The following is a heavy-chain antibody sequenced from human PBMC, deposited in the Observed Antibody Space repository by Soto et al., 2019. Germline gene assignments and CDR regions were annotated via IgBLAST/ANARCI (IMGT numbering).Heavy chain of an antibody. J-gene: IGHJ4*02. V-gene: IGHV2-5*02. CDR1: GFSLTSPAVG. CDR2: IYWDDDT. CDR3: AHGSGWLSDY. Sequence: QITLKESGPTLVKPTPTLTLTSTFSGFSLTSPAVGVNWIRQPPGKALEWLALIYWDDDTQYSPSLKSRLTITKDTSKNQVVLTMTNMDPVDTATYYCAHGSGWLSDYRGQGTLVTVSS. D-gene: IGHD6-19*01.